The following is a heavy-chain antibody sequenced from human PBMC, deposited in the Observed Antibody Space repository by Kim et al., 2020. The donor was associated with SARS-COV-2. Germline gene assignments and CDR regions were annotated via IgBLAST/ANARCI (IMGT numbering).Heavy chain of an antibody. CDR1: GFNFNTYG. V-gene: IGHV3-30*18. CDR2: ISYDGSKK. D-gene: IGHD1-26*01. Sequence: GGSLRLSCAASGFNFNTYGMHWVRQAPGKGLEWVAVISYDGSKKYYADSVKGRFTISRDNSKNTLYLQMNSLRIEDTAVYYCAKSFSGSYFGYDYWGQGTLVTVSS. J-gene: IGHJ4*02. CDR3: AKSFSGSYFGYDY.